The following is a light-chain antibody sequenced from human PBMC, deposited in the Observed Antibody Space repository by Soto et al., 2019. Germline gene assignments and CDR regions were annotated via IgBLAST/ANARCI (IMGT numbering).Light chain of an antibody. Sequence: QSVLTQPASVSGSPGQSITISCTGTSSDVGAYNSVAWYQHNPGKAPKLMIYDVSKWPSGVSSRFSGSKSANTASLSISGLQADDEADYYCSSYTSSSTLVFGTGTKLTVL. J-gene: IGLJ1*01. CDR2: DVS. CDR1: SSDVGAYNS. V-gene: IGLV2-14*01. CDR3: SSYTSSSTLV.